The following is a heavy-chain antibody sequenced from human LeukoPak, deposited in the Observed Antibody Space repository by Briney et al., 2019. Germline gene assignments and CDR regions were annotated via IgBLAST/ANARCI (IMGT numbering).Heavy chain of an antibody. CDR1: GFTFSSYA. Sequence: GASLRLSCAASGFTFSSYAMSGVGQAPGKGLEWVSAISGSGGSTYYADSVKGRFTISRDNSKNTLYLQMNSLRAEDTAVYYCAKFVAESITMVRGAYFDYWGQGTLVTVSS. CDR3: AKFVAESITMVRGAYFDY. CDR2: ISGSGGST. D-gene: IGHD3-10*01. V-gene: IGHV3-23*01. J-gene: IGHJ4*02.